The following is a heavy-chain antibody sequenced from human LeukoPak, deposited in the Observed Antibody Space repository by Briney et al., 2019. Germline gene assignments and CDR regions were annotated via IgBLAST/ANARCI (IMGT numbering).Heavy chain of an antibody. J-gene: IGHJ4*02. CDR1: GFTFSGYY. CDR2: ITTSATTI. V-gene: IGHV3-11*01. D-gene: IGHD3-10*01. CDR3: AKRGPIYSASPGNYFDY. Sequence: GGSLRLSCAVSGFTFSGYYMSWIRRAPGKGLEWTSYITTSATTIYYADSVKGRFTMSRDNAKNSLFLQMNSLRAEDTAIYYCAKRGPIYSASPGNYFDYWGQGTLVTVSS.